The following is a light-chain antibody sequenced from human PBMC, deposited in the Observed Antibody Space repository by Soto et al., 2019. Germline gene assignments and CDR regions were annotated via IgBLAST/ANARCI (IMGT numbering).Light chain of an antibody. CDR1: QSISSY. CDR3: QQSYSTPLLT. CDR2: AAS. V-gene: IGKV1-39*01. J-gene: IGKJ4*01. Sequence: DIQMTQSPSSLSASVGDRVTITCRASQSISSYLNWYQQKPGKAPKLLIYAASSLQSGVPSRFSGSGSGTDFTRTIRSLQPEDFATYYCQQSYSTPLLTFGGGTKVEIK.